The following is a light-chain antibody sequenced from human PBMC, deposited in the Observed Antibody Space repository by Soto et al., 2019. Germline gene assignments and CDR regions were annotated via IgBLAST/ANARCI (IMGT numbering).Light chain of an antibody. CDR2: GAS. CDR3: QQYGSSPLT. CDR1: QSVSNNY. J-gene: IGKJ4*01. V-gene: IGKV3-20*01. Sequence: EIVLTQSPGTLSLSPGERATLSCRASQSVSNNYLAWYQQKPGQAPRLLISGASSRATGIPDRFNGSGSGTDFTLTISRLEPEDFAVYDCQQYGSSPLTFGGGTKVEIK.